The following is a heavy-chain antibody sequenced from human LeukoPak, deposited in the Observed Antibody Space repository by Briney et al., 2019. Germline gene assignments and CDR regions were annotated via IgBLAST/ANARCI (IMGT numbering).Heavy chain of an antibody. V-gene: IGHV1-3*04. CDR2: INTGNGDT. CDR3: ARDRTSYYDSRGYTFDY. CDR1: GYTFTSYA. D-gene: IGHD3-22*01. Sequence: GASVKVSCKASGYTFTSYAMDWVRQAPGQRLEWMGWINTGNGDTKYSQKFQGRVTITRDTSASTAYMELSSLRSEDTAVYYCARDRTSYYDSRGYTFDYWGQGTLVIVSS. J-gene: IGHJ4*02.